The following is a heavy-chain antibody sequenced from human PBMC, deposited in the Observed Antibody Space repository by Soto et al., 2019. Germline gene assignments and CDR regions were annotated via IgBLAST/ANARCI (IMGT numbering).Heavy chain of an antibody. J-gene: IGHJ4*02. CDR3: ARDRSSSWYNGTFYFDS. CDR1: GGTFNSYD. V-gene: IGHV1-69*06. CDR2: IIPLFDAT. D-gene: IGHD6-19*01. Sequence: SVKVSCKASGGTFNSYDINWVRQAPGQGLEWMGGIIPLFDATKYAQKFQGRVTITADKSTGTAYMELSSLRSEDTAMYYCARDRSSSWYNGTFYFDSWGQGTLVTV.